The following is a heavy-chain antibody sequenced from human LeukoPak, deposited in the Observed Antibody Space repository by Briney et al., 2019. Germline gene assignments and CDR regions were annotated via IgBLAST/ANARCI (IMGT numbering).Heavy chain of an antibody. CDR2: IYSGGST. CDR1: GFTFSDYY. V-gene: IGHV3-66*01. J-gene: IGHJ4*02. Sequence: HPGGSLRLSCAASGFTFSDYYMSWVRQAPGKGLEWVSVIYSGGSTYYADSVKGRFTISRDNSKNTLYLQMNSLRAEDTAVYYCASSGWLFDYWGQGTLVTVSS. D-gene: IGHD6-19*01. CDR3: ASSGWLFDY.